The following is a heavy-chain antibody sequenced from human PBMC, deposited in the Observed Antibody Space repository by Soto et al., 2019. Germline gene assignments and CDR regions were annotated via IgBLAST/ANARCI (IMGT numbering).Heavy chain of an antibody. CDR1: GFSLSTNGAS. CDR2: IYWDGDE. Sequence: QITLRESGPTLVKPTQTLTLTCSFSGFSLSTNGASVGWIRQPPGKALEWLALIYWDGDEHYRPSLKSRLTITKDTAKDQVVLTMANMDPVDTATYYCTHRRVDTTVDHTKNAHWYFDLWGRGTLVTVSS. J-gene: IGHJ2*01. V-gene: IGHV2-5*02. D-gene: IGHD5-18*01. CDR3: THRRVDTTVDHTKNAHWYFDL.